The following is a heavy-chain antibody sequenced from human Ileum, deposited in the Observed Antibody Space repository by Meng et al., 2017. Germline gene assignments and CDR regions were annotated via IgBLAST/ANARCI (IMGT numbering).Heavy chain of an antibody. Sequence: SETLSLTCTVSGGSISSYYWSWIRQPAGKGLEWIGRIYTSGSTNYNPPLKRRVTMSVDTSKNQFSLKLGSVTAADTAVYYCARGTYYYDSSGYYRSWYYFDYWGQGTLVTVSS. CDR3: ARGTYYYDSSGYYRSWYYFDY. CDR2: IYTSGST. CDR1: GGSISSYY. D-gene: IGHD3-22*01. J-gene: IGHJ4*02. V-gene: IGHV4-4*07.